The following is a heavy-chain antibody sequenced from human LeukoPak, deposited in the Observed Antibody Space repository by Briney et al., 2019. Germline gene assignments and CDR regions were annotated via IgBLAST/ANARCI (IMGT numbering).Heavy chain of an antibody. CDR2: ISSSGTPI. D-gene: IGHD6-6*01. CDR3: ARGSNSAFDY. V-gene: IGHV3-48*01. CDR1: GFTFSAHP. J-gene: IGHJ4*02. Sequence: GGSLRLSCAASGFTFSAHPMNWVRPAPGKGLEWLSYISSSGTPIYFADSVKGRFTISRDKAKNSLYLQMNSLRAEDTAVYYCARGSNSAFDYWGQGTLVTVSS.